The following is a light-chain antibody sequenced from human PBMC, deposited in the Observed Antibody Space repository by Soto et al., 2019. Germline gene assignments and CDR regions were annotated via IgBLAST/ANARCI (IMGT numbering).Light chain of an antibody. J-gene: IGLJ2*01. Sequence: QLVLTQPGSVSGSPGQSITISCTGTSSDVGGYNYVSWYQQHPGKAPKLMIYDVSNRPSGVSNRFSGSKSGNTASLTISGLQAEDEADYYCSSYTSSSTLAVFGGGTKLTVL. CDR1: SSDVGGYNY. V-gene: IGLV2-14*01. CDR3: SSYTSSSTLAV. CDR2: DVS.